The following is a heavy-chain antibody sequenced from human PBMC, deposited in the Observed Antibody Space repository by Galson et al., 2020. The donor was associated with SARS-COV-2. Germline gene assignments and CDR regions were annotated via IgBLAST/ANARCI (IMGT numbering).Heavy chain of an antibody. V-gene: IGHV7-4-1*02. CDR3: ARGAGAWFGELLDY. D-gene: IGHD3-10*01. CDR2: INTNTGNP. Sequence: GESLKLSCKASGYTFNNYALNWVRQAPGQGLEWMAWINTNTGNPTYAQGFTGRFVFSLDTSISTAYLQISSLKAEDTAVYYCARGAGAWFGELLDYWGQGTLVTVSS. J-gene: IGHJ4*02. CDR1: GYTFNNYA.